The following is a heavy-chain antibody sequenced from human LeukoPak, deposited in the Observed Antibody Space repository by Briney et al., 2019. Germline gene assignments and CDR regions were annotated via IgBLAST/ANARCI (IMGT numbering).Heavy chain of an antibody. V-gene: IGHV4-34*01. D-gene: IGHD3-9*01. Sequence: SETLSLTCAVYGGSFSGYYWGWIRQPPGKGLDWIGEINHSGSTNYNPSLKSRVTISVDTSKNQFSLKLSSVTAADTAVYYCARCPLRYFDWFGRWYFDYWGQGTLVTVSS. J-gene: IGHJ4*02. CDR1: GGSFSGYY. CDR3: ARCPLRYFDWFGRWYFDY. CDR2: INHSGST.